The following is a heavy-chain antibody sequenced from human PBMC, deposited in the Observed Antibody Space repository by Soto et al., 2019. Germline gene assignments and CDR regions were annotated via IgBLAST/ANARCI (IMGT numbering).Heavy chain of an antibody. V-gene: IGHV4-31*03. J-gene: IGHJ3*02. CDR3: ARDGVSGGDAFDT. D-gene: IGHD3-16*01. Sequence: SDTLSLTCTVSDASISGGNNYWSWIRQNPGKGLEWIGYIYNSGNTYHNPSLKSRVSISVDISKNHFSLRLSSVTAADTAVYFCARDGVSGGDAFDTWGQGTMVTVSS. CDR1: DASISGGNNY. CDR2: IYNSGNT.